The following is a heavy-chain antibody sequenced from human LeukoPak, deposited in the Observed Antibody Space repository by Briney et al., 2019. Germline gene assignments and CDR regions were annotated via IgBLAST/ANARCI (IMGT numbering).Heavy chain of an antibody. CDR1: GGTFSSYA. D-gene: IGHD3-22*01. J-gene: IGHJ4*02. CDR3: AREVDTSGYYYFDY. Sequence: SVKVSCKASGGTFSSYAINWVRQAPGQGLEWLGGIILIFGTANYAQKFQGRVTITADKSTTTAYMELSSLRSEDTAVYYCAREVDTSGYYYFDYWGQGTLVTVSS. V-gene: IGHV1-69*06. CDR2: IILIFGTA.